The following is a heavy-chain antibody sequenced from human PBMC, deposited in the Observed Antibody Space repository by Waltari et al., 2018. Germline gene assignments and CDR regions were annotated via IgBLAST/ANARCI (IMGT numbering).Heavy chain of an antibody. CDR2: ISGSGGST. CDR1: GFTFSSYA. J-gene: IGHJ4*02. D-gene: IGHD2-15*01. V-gene: IGHV3-23*01. Sequence: EVQLLESGAGLVQPGGSLRLSCAASGFTFSSYAMSWLRQAPGKGLGWVSAISGSGGSTYCADSVKCRCTLSRDNSKNTLYLQMNRLRAEDAAVDYCAKAKSGYCSGGSCYAGPFDYWGQGTLVTVSS. CDR3: AKAKSGYCSGGSCYAGPFDY.